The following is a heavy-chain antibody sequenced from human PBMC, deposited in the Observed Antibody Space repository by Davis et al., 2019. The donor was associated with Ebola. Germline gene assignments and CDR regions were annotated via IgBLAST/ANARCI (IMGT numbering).Heavy chain of an antibody. J-gene: IGHJ5*02. CDR1: GFTFSSYA. D-gene: IGHD5-12*01. Sequence: GESLKISCAASGFTFSSYAMHWVRQAPGKGLEYVSAISSNGGSTYYANSVKGRFTISRDNSKNTLYLQMGSLRAEDKAVYYCARGALVATIKYNWFDPWGQGTLVTVSS. V-gene: IGHV3-64*01. CDR3: ARGALVATIKYNWFDP. CDR2: ISSNGGST.